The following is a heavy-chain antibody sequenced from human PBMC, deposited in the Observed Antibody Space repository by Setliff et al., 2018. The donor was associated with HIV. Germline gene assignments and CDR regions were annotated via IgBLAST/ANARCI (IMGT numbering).Heavy chain of an antibody. CDR1: GGSFSGYY. CDR2: INHSGST. J-gene: IGHJ1*01. CDR3: ARDDPHNYYDSSGYYYRYFQH. D-gene: IGHD3-22*01. Sequence: PSETLSLTCAVYGGSFSGYYWSWIRQPPGKGLEWIGEINHSGSTNYNPSLKSRVTISVDTSKNQFSLKVKSVTAADTAVYYCARDDPHNYYDSSGYYYRYFQHWGQGTLVTVSS. V-gene: IGHV4-34*01.